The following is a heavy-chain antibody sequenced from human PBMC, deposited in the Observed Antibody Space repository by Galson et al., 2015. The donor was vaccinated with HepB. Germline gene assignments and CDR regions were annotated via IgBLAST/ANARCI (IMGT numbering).Heavy chain of an antibody. CDR3: ARDAPDWSGYEHQYTDV. CDR2: IIPIFGTT. V-gene: IGHV1-69*06. CDR1: GGTFSSYA. J-gene: IGHJ6*02. Sequence: QSGAEVKKPGSSVKVSCKASGGTFSSYAISWVRQAPGQGLEWMGGIIPIFGTTNYAQKFQGRLTITADKSTSTAYMELSSLRSEDTAVYYCARDAPDWSGYEHQYTDVWGQGTTVTVSS. D-gene: IGHD3-3*01.